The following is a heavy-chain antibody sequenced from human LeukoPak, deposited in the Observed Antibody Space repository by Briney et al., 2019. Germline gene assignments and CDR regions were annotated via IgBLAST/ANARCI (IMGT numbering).Heavy chain of an antibody. V-gene: IGHV1-69*01. D-gene: IGHD3-10*01. J-gene: IGHJ6*03. CDR2: IIPIFGTA. CDR1: GGTFSSYA. CDR3: ARGGYGSGSFYPYYYYYYMDV. Sequence: ASVKVSCKASGGTFSSYAISWVRQAPGQGLEWMGGIIPIFGTANYAQKFQGRVTITADESTSTAYMELSSLRSEDTAVYYCARGGYGSGSFYPYYYYYYMDVWGKGTTVTISS.